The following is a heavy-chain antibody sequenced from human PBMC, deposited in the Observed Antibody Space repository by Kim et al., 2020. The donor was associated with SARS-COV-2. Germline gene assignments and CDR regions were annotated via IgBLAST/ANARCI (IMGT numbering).Heavy chain of an antibody. D-gene: IGHD6-25*01. J-gene: IGHJ6*01. V-gene: IGHV3-7*01. CDR2: IKNDGSNK. Sequence: GGSLRLSCAASGFTLSGSWMRWVRQAPGKGLEWVASIKNDGSNKYYADSVKGRVTISRDNDKNSLYLQMKSLRAEDTAVYDCSRESSSGGYFDCMDAWG. CDR1: GFTLSGSW. CDR3: SRESSSGGYFDCMDA.